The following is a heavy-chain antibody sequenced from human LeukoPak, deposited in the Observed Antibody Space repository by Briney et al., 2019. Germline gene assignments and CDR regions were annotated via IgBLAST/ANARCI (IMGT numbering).Heavy chain of an antibody. J-gene: IGHJ4*02. CDR1: GFTFSSYS. CDR2: ISSSSSYI. D-gene: IGHD4-23*01. CDR3: ARDLAGLWYGGRHPFDY. Sequence: PGGSLRLSCAASGFTFSSYSMNWVRQAPGKGLEWVSSISSSSSYIYYADSVKGRFTISRDNAKNSLYLQMNSLRAEDTAVYYCARDLAGLWYGGRHPFDYWGQGTLVTVSS. V-gene: IGHV3-21*01.